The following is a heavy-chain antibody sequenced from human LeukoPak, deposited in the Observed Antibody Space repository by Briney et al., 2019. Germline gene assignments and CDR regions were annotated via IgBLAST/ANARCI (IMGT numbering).Heavy chain of an antibody. D-gene: IGHD6-19*01. CDR1: GGTFSSYA. J-gene: IGHJ4*02. Sequence: ASVKVSCKASGGTFSSYAVSWVRQAPGQGLEWMGGIIPIFGTANYAQKFQGRVTITADESTSTAYMELSSLRSEDTAVYYCARGIAVAGTAPGYWGQGTLVTVSS. V-gene: IGHV1-69*13. CDR2: IIPIFGTA. CDR3: ARGIAVAGTAPGY.